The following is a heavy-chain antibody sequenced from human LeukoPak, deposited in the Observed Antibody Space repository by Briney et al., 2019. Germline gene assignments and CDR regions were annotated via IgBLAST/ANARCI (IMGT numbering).Heavy chain of an antibody. CDR1: GFTFSSYG. Sequence: PGRSLRLSCAASGFTFSSYGMQWFRQAPDKGLEWVAAISNDGSNKYYADSVKGRFTISRDNAKNSLYLQMNSLRAEDTAVYYCARDLGTGTIDYWGQGTLVTVSS. J-gene: IGHJ4*02. V-gene: IGHV3-30*03. CDR2: ISNDGSNK. D-gene: IGHD1-1*01. CDR3: ARDLGTGTIDY.